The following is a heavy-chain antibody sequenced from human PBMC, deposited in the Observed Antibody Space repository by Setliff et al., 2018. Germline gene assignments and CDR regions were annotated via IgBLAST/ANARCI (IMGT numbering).Heavy chain of an antibody. J-gene: IGHJ4*02. CDR3: ARELPRTIFGVVIDY. V-gene: IGHV1-69*06. CDR1: GGTFSSYA. CDR2: IIPIFGTA. Sequence: SVKVSCKASGGTFSSYAISWVRQAPGQGLGWMGRIIPIFGTANYAQKFQGRVTIAADKSTSTAYMELSSLRSEDTAVYYCARELPRTIFGVVIDYWGQGTLVTVSS. D-gene: IGHD3-3*01.